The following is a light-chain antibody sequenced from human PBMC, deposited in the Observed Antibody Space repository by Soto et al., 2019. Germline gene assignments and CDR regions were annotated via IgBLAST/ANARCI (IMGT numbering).Light chain of an antibody. J-gene: IGLJ2*01. Sequence: QSALTQPASVSGSPGQSITISCTGTSNDVGGYNHVSWYQQHPGKAPKLIIYEVSYRPSGVSNRISGSKSGNTASLTISGLQAEDEADYYCNSYRSTDTAVFGGWTKLTVL. CDR2: EVS. CDR3: NSYRSTDTAV. CDR1: SNDVGGYNH. V-gene: IGLV2-14*01.